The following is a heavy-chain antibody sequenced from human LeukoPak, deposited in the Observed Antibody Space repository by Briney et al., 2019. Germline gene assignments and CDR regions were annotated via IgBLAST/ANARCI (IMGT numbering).Heavy chain of an antibody. CDR3: ARHAERTGYSSGWYDPYFDY. Sequence: SETLSLTCTVSSYSISSGYYWGWIRQPPGKGLEWIGSISRSGSTFYNPSLKSRVTISVDTSKNQFSLELSSVTPADTAVYYCARHAERTGYSSGWYDPYFDYWGQGTLVTVSS. CDR2: ISRSGST. J-gene: IGHJ4*02. D-gene: IGHD6-19*01. CDR1: SYSISSGYY. V-gene: IGHV4-38-2*02.